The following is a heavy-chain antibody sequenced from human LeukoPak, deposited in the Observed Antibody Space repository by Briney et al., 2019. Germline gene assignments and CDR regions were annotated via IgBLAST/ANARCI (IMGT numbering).Heavy chain of an antibody. J-gene: IGHJ4*02. D-gene: IGHD4-23*01. CDR3: ARTRWPKPFDY. Sequence: SETLSLTCAVHGGSFSGYYWSWIRQPPGKGLEWIGEINHSGSTNYNPSLKSRVTISVDTSKNQFSLKLSSVTAADTAVYYCARTRWPKPFDYWGQGTLVTVSS. V-gene: IGHV4-34*01. CDR2: INHSGST. CDR1: GGSFSGYY.